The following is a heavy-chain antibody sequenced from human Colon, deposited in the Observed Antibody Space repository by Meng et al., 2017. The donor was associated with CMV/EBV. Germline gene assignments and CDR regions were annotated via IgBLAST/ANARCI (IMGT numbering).Heavy chain of an antibody. D-gene: IGHD1-1*01. V-gene: IGHV3-23*01. CDR3: AKDLWTTGTYFDY. CDR1: GFTFSSYA. J-gene: IGHJ4*02. Sequence: GGSLRLSCAASGFTFSSYAMSWVRQAPGKGLEWVSDISDSGGSTFYADSVKGRFTISRDNSKNTLYLQMNSLRAEDTAVYYCAKDLWTTGTYFDYWGQGTLVTVSS. CDR2: ISDSGGST.